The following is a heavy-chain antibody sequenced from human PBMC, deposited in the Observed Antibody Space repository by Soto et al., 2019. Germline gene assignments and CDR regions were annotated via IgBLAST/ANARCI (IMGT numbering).Heavy chain of an antibody. J-gene: IGHJ5*02. CDR1: GYTFTSYG. V-gene: IGHV1-18*01. D-gene: IGHD1-26*01. CDR2: ISAYNGNT. CDR3: ARVVVGARFGYNWFDP. Sequence: QVQLVQSGAEVKKPGASLKVSCKASGYTFTSYGISWVRQAPGQGLEWMGWISAYNGNTNYAQKLQGRVTMTTDTSTSTAYMELRSLRSDDTAVYYCARVVVGARFGYNWFDPWGQGTLVTVSS.